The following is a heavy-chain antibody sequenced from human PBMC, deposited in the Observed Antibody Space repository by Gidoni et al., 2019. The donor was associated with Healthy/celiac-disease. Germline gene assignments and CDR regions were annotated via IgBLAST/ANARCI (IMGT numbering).Heavy chain of an antibody. J-gene: IGHJ6*02. D-gene: IGHD6-19*01. CDR3: ARDQLYSSGPGDNYYYGMDV. V-gene: IGHV1-69*04. CDR1: GGTFSSYA. CDR2: IIPILGIA. Sequence: QVQLVQSGAEVKKPGSSVKVSCKASGGTFSSYAISWVRQAPGQGLEWMGRIIPILGIANYAQKFQGRVTITADKSTSTAYMELSSLRSEDTAVYYCARDQLYSSGPGDNYYYGMDVWGQGTTVTVSS.